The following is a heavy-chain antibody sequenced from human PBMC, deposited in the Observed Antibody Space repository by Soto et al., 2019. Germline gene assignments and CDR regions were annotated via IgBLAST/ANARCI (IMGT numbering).Heavy chain of an antibody. Sequence: QVQLVQSGAEVKKPGSSVKVSCKASGGTFSSYAISWVRQAPGQGLEWMGGIIPIFGTANYAQKFQGRDTTTAEECASTAYMALRSQISEDTAVYYCARADHYFGTSGYYYDVGYWGQGTLVTVSS. J-gene: IGHJ4*02. V-gene: IGHV1-69*01. CDR2: IIPIFGTA. CDR1: GGTFSSYA. CDR3: ARADHYFGTSGYYYDVGY. D-gene: IGHD3-22*01.